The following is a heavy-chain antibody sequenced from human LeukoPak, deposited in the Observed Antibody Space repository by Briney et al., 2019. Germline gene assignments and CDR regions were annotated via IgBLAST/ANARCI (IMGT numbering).Heavy chain of an antibody. D-gene: IGHD3-10*01. V-gene: IGHV1-2*06. CDR1: GYTFTGYY. J-gene: IGHJ4*02. Sequence: ASVKVSCKDSGYTFTGYYMHWVRQAPGQGLEWMGRINPNTRGTNYAQKFQGRVTMTRDTSISTADMELSRLRSDDTAVYYCARDRLGGSGAWGQGTLVTVPS. CDR3: ARDRLGGSGA. CDR2: INPNTRGT.